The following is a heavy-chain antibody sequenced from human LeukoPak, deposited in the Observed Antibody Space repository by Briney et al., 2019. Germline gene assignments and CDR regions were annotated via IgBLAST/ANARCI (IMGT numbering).Heavy chain of an antibody. D-gene: IGHD6-13*01. Sequence: GGSLRLSCAASGFTFSNYAMHWVRQAPGKGLEWVAVLSYDGSNKNYADSVKGRFTISRDNSKSTLYLQMNSLRAEDTAVYYCARDRGRLLAAASDYWGQGTLVTVSS. CDR1: GFTFSNYA. J-gene: IGHJ4*02. CDR2: LSYDGSNK. CDR3: ARDRGRLLAAASDY. V-gene: IGHV3-30*04.